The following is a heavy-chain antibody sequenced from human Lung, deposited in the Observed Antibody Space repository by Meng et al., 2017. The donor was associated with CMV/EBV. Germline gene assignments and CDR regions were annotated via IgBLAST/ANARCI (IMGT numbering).Heavy chain of an antibody. CDR1: GYTFTGYY. J-gene: IGHJ6*02. V-gene: IGHV1-2*02. D-gene: IGHD2-8*01. CDR3: ASPYVLRNYGMDV. Sequence: SXXVSXKASGYTFTGYYIHWVRQAPGQGLEWMGWINPNTGGTNYAQNFQGRVTMTRDTSISAVYMELSRLRSDDTAVYYCASPYVLRNYGMDVWGQGTLVTVSS. CDR2: INPNTGGT.